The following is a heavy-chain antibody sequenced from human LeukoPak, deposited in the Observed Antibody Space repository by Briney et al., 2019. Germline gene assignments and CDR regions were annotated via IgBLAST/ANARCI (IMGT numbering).Heavy chain of an antibody. D-gene: IGHD6-13*01. CDR3: ARTIAAAGGNDY. CDR1: GDTFISYA. J-gene: IGHJ4*02. V-gene: IGHV1-69*13. CDR2: IIPIFGTA. Sequence: ASVKVSCKASGDTFISYAISWVRQAPGQGLEWMGGIIPIFGTANYAQKFQGRVTITADESTSTAYMELSSLRSEDTAVYYCARTIAAAGGNDYWGQGTLVTVSS.